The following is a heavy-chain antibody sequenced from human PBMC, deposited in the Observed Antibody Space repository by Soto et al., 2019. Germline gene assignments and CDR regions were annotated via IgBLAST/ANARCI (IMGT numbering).Heavy chain of an antibody. J-gene: IGHJ3*02. CDR2: IYYSGST. D-gene: IGHD1-26*01. CDR1: GGSVSSGSYY. CDR3: ARDGGIVGATTAPFDI. V-gene: IGHV4-61*01. Sequence: PSETLSLTCTVSGGSVSSGSYYWSWIRQPPGKGLEWIGYIYYSGSTNYNPSLKSRVTISVDTSKNQFSLKLSSVTAADTAVYYCARDGGIVGATTAPFDIWGQGTIVTVS.